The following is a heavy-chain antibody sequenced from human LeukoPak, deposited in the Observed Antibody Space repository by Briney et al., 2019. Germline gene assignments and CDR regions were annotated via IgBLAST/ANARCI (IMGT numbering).Heavy chain of an antibody. J-gene: IGHJ4*02. CDR3: ARLHDTAMGIFDY. Sequence: GESLKISCKGSGYSFTSYWIGWVRQMPGKGLEWMGIIYPGDSESRYSPSFQGQVTISADKSISTAYLQWSSLEASDTAMYYCARLHDTAMGIFDYWGQGTLVTVSS. V-gene: IGHV5-51*01. D-gene: IGHD5-18*01. CDR1: GYSFTSYW. CDR2: IYPGDSES.